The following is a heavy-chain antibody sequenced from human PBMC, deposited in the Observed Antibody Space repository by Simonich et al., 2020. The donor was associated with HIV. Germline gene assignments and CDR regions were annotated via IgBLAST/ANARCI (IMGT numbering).Heavy chain of an antibody. V-gene: IGHV3-21*01. CDR3: ARATLGIGSFDY. CDR1: GFTFSHYS. J-gene: IGHJ4*02. D-gene: IGHD7-27*01. Sequence: EVQLVESGGGLVKPGGSLRLSCAASGFTFSHYSMNWVRQAPGKGLEWVSSISRSSSYIFYADSVKGRFTISRDNAKNSLYLQLNSLRAEDTAVYYCARATLGIGSFDYWGQGTLVTVSS. CDR2: ISRSSSYI.